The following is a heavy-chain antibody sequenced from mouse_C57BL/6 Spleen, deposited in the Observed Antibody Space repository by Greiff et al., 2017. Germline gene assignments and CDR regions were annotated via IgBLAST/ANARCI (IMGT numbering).Heavy chain of an antibody. CDR1: GFNIKDYY. CDR3: TTEAGMVTEDY. V-gene: IGHV14-1*01. J-gene: IGHJ2*01. CDR2: IDPEDGDT. Sequence: VHVKQSGAELVRPGASVKLSCTASGFNIKDYYMHWVKQRPEQGLEWIGRIDPEDGDTEYAPKFQGKATMTADTSSNTAYLQLSSLTSEDTAVYYCTTEAGMVTEDYWGQGTTLTVSS. D-gene: IGHD2-2*01.